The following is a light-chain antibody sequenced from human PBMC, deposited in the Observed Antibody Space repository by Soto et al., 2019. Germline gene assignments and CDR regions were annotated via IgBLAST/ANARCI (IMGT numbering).Light chain of an antibody. V-gene: IGKV3-15*01. CDR2: GAS. Sequence: EIVMSQSPATLSVSPGERDTLSCRASQGIKDYLAWFQQKPGQAPRPLIYGASTRATAIPARFSGSGSGTEFTLSISSLQSEDFAVYYCQQYNTWPRTFGQGTKVDIK. J-gene: IGKJ1*01. CDR3: QQYNTWPRT. CDR1: QGIKDY.